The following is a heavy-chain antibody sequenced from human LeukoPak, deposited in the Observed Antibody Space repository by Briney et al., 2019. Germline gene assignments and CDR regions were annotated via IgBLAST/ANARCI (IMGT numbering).Heavy chain of an antibody. CDR2: ISSSSSSYI. Sequence: GGSLRLSCAASGFTFSSYSMNWVRQAPGKGLEWVSSISSSSSSYIYYADSVKGRFTISRDNAKNSLYLQMNSLRAEDTAVYYCARIVVVPAAMGFDYWGQGTLVTVSS. CDR3: ARIVVVPAAMGFDY. CDR1: GFTFSSYS. D-gene: IGHD2-2*01. J-gene: IGHJ4*02. V-gene: IGHV3-21*01.